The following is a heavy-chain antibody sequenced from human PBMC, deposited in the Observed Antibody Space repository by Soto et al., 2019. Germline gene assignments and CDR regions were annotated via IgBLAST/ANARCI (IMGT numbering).Heavy chain of an antibody. CDR1: GGPVSSSSFY. Sequence: ASETLSLTCTVSGGPVSSSSFYWSWIRQPPGKGLEWLGYIYYSGSTKYNPSLKSRVTISLDSSKNQFSLRLGSVTAADTAVYYCARDLYYGSWPLRPDPYYYYGMDVWGPGTTVTVSS. CDR2: IYYSGST. D-gene: IGHD3-10*01. J-gene: IGHJ6*02. CDR3: ARDLYYGSWPLRPDPYYYYGMDV. V-gene: IGHV4-61*01.